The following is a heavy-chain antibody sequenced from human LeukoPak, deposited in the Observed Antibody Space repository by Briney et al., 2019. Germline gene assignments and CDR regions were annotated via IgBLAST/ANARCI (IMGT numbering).Heavy chain of an antibody. D-gene: IGHD6-19*01. CDR1: GGTFSSYV. CDR2: IIPILGIA. V-gene: IGHV1-69*04. Sequence: SVKVSCKASGGTFSSYVISWVRQAPGQGLEWMGRIIPILGIANYAQKFQGRVTITADKSTSTAYMELSSLRSEDTAVYYCARAARIAVAGLYFQHWGQGTLVTVSS. CDR3: ARAARIAVAGLYFQH. J-gene: IGHJ1*01.